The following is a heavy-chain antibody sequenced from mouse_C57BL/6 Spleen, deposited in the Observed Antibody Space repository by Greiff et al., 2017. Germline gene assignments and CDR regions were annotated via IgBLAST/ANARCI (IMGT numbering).Heavy chain of an antibody. CDR2: IHPNSGST. CDR1: GYTFTSYW. D-gene: IGHD3-3*01. J-gene: IGHJ1*03. CDR3: ARGGGRDWYFDV. V-gene: IGHV1-64*01. Sequence: QVQLQQPGAELVKPGASVKLSCKASGYTFTSYWMHWVKQRPGQGLEWIGMIHPNSGSTNYNEKFKSKARLTVDKSSSTAYMQLSSRTSDDSAVYYCARGGGRDWYFDVWGTGTTVTVSS.